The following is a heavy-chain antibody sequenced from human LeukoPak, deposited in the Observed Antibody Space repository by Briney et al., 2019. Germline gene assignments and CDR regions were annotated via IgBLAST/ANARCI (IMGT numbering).Heavy chain of an antibody. D-gene: IGHD3-22*01. J-gene: IGHJ5*02. Sequence: SETLSLTCTVSGGSILDSTYYWAWIRQPPGKGLEWIATIFYTGNTHYNPSLKSRVTMSVDTVKNQFSLNLNSVTAADTAVYYCARQSSGYYYGWFDPWGQGTLVAVSS. CDR1: GGSILDSTYY. V-gene: IGHV4-39*01. CDR2: IFYTGNT. CDR3: ARQSSGYYYGWFDP.